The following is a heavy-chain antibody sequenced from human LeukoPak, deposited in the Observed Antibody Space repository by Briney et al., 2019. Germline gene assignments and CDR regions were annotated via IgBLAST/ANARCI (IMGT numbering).Heavy chain of an antibody. J-gene: IGHJ4*02. CDR3: AKDGGAGYLILDS. D-gene: IGHD3-9*01. V-gene: IGHV3-30*18. Sequence: GTSLGLSCAASEFAFSSFGMHWVRQAPGKGLEWVSFISYDGENKNYADSVKGRFTISRDNSKNTLHVQMTSLRLEDTAVYYCAKDGGAGYLILDSWGQGTLVTVSS. CDR2: ISYDGENK. CDR1: EFAFSSFG.